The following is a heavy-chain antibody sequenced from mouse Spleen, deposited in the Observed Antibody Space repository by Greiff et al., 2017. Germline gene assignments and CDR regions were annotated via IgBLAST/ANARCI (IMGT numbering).Heavy chain of an antibody. D-gene: IGHD2-3*01. CDR3: ARDGYYESGAMDY. V-gene: IGHV1-84*02. CDR2: IYPGSGNT. J-gene: IGHJ4*01. CDR1: GYTFTDYY. Sequence: VQGVESGPELVKPGASVKISCKASGYTFTDYYINWVKQKPGQGLEWIGWIYPGSGNTKYNEKFKDKATLPVDTSSSTAYMQLSSLTSEDTAVYFCARDGYYESGAMDYWGQGTSVTVSS.